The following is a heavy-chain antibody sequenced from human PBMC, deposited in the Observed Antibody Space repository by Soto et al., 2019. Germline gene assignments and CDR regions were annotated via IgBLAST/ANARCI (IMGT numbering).Heavy chain of an antibody. J-gene: IGHJ5*02. CDR3: AKGGVELERRANWFDP. CDR1: GFTFSSYA. V-gene: IGHV3-23*01. CDR2: ISGSGGST. D-gene: IGHD1-1*01. Sequence: GGSLRLSCAASGFTFSSYAMSWVRQAPGKGLEWVSAISGSGGSTYYADSVKGRFTISRDNSKNTLYLQMNSLRAEDTAVYYCAKGGVELERRANWFDPWGQGTLVTVSS.